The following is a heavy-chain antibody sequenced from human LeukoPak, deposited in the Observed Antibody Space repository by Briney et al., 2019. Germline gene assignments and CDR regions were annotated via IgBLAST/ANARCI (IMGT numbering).Heavy chain of an antibody. D-gene: IGHD3-10*01. V-gene: IGHV1-2*02. Sequence: ASLKLSCKASGYTFTGCYMHWVRHAPGQGLEWIGWINPNSGATNYAQKFQGRVTMTRDTSISTAYMELSRLRSDDPAVYYCARGTRITMVRGVITPSPYWGQGTLVTVSS. CDR1: GYTFTGCY. J-gene: IGHJ4*02. CDR3: ARGTRITMVRGVITPSPY. CDR2: INPNSGAT.